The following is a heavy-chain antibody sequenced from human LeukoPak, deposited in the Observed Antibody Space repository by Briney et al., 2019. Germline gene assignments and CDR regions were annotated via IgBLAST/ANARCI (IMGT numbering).Heavy chain of an antibody. CDR3: AREWQGGIAAAGTRIEGDY. V-gene: IGHV3-7*01. Sequence: GGSLRLSCAVSGFSVSGYWMTWVRQAPGKGLEWVANIKQDGSEKNYVDSVKGRFTISRDNAENSLFLQMNSLRVEDTAVYYCAREWQGGIAAAGTRIEGDYWGQGTLVAVST. J-gene: IGHJ4*02. D-gene: IGHD6-13*01. CDR1: GFSVSGYW. CDR2: IKQDGSEK.